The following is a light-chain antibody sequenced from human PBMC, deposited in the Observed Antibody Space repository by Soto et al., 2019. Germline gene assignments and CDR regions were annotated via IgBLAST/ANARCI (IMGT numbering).Light chain of an antibody. CDR3: QQFDELPRT. Sequence: DIQMTQSPSSLSTSVGDSVAITCQASQDIRNNLNWYQQKQGKAPKPLIYDASNLETGVPSRFSGSGSGTDFTLTISSLQPGDVATYYCQQFDELPRTFGQGTKLEIK. V-gene: IGKV1-33*01. J-gene: IGKJ2*01. CDR2: DAS. CDR1: QDIRNN.